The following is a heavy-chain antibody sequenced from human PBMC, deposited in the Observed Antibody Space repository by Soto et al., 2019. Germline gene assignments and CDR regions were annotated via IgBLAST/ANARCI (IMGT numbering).Heavy chain of an antibody. Sequence: EVQLLESGGGLVKPGGSLRLTYATSGFTFSDHYIEWVRQAPGKGLEWLGRSKNRVFSYTTEYAASVQGRFTISRDDSKSSLYLQMSSLKTEDTAVYYCVMWIRGVINYWGQGTLVTVSS. J-gene: IGHJ4*02. CDR2: SKNRVFSYTT. V-gene: IGHV3-72*01. CDR3: VMWIRGVINY. D-gene: IGHD3-10*01. CDR1: GFTFSDHY.